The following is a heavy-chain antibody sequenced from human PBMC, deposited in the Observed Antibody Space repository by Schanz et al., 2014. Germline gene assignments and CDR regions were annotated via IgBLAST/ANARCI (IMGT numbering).Heavy chain of an antibody. D-gene: IGHD3-22*01. CDR1: GFTFSDYY. J-gene: IGHJ4*02. CDR3: AKDPSHGDYDYYFDY. V-gene: IGHV3-23*01. Sequence: DVQLLESGGGLVKPGGSLRLSCAASGFTFSDYYMSWIRQAPGKGLEWVSAISGSGGSTYYADSVKGRFTISRDNSKNTLYLQMNSLRAEDTAVYYCAKDPSHGDYDYYFDYWGQGTLVTVSA. CDR2: ISGSGGST.